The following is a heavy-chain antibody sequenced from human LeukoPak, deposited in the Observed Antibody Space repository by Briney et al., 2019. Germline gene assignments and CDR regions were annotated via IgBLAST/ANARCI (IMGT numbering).Heavy chain of an antibody. CDR3: ARSMITFGGVIVPFDY. J-gene: IGHJ4*02. Sequence: PGGSLRLSCAASGFTFSSYSMNWVRQAPGKGLEWVSYISSSGSTIYYADSVKGRFTISRDNAKNSLYLQMNSLRAEDTAVYYCARSMITFGGVIVPFDYWGQGTLVTVSS. CDR1: GFTFSSYS. D-gene: IGHD3-16*02. CDR2: ISSSGSTI. V-gene: IGHV3-48*04.